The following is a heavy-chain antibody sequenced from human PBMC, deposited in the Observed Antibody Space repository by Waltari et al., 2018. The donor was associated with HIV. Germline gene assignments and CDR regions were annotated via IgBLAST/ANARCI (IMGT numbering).Heavy chain of an antibody. CDR2: IIPIFGTA. V-gene: IGHV1-69*06. CDR1: GVTFSSYA. D-gene: IGHD2-2*01. CDR3: ARGRYCSSTSGYFDY. J-gene: IGHJ4*02. Sequence: QVQLVQSGAEVKKPGSSVKVSCKASGVTFSSYAISWVRPAPGQGVEWMGGIIPIFGTANYAQKVQGRVTITADKSTSTAYMELSSLRSEDTAVYYCARGRYCSSTSGYFDYWGQGTLVTVSS.